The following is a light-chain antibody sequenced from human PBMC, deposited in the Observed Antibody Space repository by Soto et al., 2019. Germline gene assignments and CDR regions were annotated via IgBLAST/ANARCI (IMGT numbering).Light chain of an antibody. J-gene: IGLJ1*01. CDR3: QVWDSASDHYV. Sequence: SYELTQPPSVSVAPGQTARLTCGGSNIGTKTVHWYQQKPGQAPVLVLYADSDRPSGIPERFSGSNSGNTATLTISRVAAGDEADYYCQVWDSASDHYVFGTGTRSPS. CDR1: NIGTKT. V-gene: IGLV3-21*02. CDR2: ADS.